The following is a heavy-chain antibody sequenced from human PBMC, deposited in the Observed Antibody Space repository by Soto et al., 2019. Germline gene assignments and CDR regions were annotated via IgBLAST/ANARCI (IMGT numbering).Heavy chain of an antibody. Sequence: QVQLVQSGAEVKKPGASVKVSCKASGYTFTSYAMHWVRQAPGQRLEWMGWINAGNGNTKYSQKFQGRGTITRNTSASTAYMALSRLRSEDTAVYYCASSSWGGDYYYGMDVWGQGTTVTVSS. CDR3: ASSSWGGDYYYGMDV. CDR2: INAGNGNT. D-gene: IGHD3-16*01. J-gene: IGHJ6*02. V-gene: IGHV1-3*01. CDR1: GYTFTSYA.